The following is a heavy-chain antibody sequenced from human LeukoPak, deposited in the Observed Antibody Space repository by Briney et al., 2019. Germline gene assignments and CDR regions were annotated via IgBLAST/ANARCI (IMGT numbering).Heavy chain of an antibody. CDR3: ARDLRYYDILTGYYPPGVGFDY. J-gene: IGHJ4*02. Sequence: PGGSLRLSCTASGFTFGDYAMSWFRQAPGKGLEWVGFIRSKAYGGTTEYAASVKGRFTISRDDSKSIAYLQMNSLKTEDTAVYYCARDLRYYDILTGYYPPGVGFDYWGQGTLVTVSS. CDR2: IRSKAYGGTT. D-gene: IGHD3-9*01. CDR1: GFTFGDYA. V-gene: IGHV3-49*03.